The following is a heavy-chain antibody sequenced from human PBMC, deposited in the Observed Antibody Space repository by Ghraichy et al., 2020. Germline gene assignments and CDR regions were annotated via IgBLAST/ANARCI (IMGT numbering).Heavy chain of an antibody. J-gene: IGHJ4*02. CDR2: INYVGVT. CDR1: GGSIGGYY. V-gene: IGHV4-34*01. D-gene: IGHD2-15*01. CDR3: ARGRYCGGGACYPRPSSFDY. Sequence: SQTLSLTCPVYGGSIGGYYWSWIRHSPGQGLEWIGEINYVGVTIYNPSLESRVTISLDTYNNQFSLSLASVTAADTALYFCARGRYCGGGACYPRPSSFDYWGQGIPVTVSS.